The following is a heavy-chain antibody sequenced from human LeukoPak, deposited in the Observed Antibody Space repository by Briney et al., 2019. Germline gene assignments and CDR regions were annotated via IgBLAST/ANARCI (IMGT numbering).Heavy chain of an antibody. CDR3: ARSREGDYGVPFDY. CDR1: GGSISSGGYS. CDR2: IYYSGST. V-gene: IGHV4-30-2*05. J-gene: IGHJ4*02. D-gene: IGHD4-17*01. Sequence: SQTLSLTCAVSGGSISSGGYSWSWIRQPPGKGLEWIGYIYYSGSTYYNPSPKSRVTISVDTSKNQFSLKLSSVTAADTAVYYCARSREGDYGVPFDYWGQGTLVTVSS.